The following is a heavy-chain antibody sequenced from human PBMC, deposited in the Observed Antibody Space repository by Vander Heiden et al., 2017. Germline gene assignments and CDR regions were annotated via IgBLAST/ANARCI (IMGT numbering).Heavy chain of an antibody. CDR1: GFSLSTSGMC. J-gene: IGHJ4*02. D-gene: IGHD3-10*01. CDR2: IDWDDDK. Sequence: QVTLRESGPALVKPTQTLTLTCTFSGFSLSTSGMCVSWIRQPPGKALEWLALIDWDDDKYYSTSLKTRLTISKDTSKNQVVLTMTNMDTVETATYYCARMYYYGSGSYFYFDYWGQGTLVTVYS. CDR3: ARMYYYGSGSYFYFDY. V-gene: IGHV2-70*01.